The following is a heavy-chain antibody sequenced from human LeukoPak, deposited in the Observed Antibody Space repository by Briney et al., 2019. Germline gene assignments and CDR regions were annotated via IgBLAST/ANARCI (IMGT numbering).Heavy chain of an antibody. V-gene: IGHV1-18*01. CDR2: ISAYNGDT. CDR1: GYTFTNYG. CDR3: AVLRGDPLPYCSGGSCLPFDY. D-gene: IGHD2-15*01. J-gene: IGHJ4*02. Sequence: ASVKVSCRASGYTFTNYGISWMRQAPGQGLEWMGWISAYNGDTKYLEKLQGRVTMTTDTSTSTAYMELRSLRSDDTAVYYCAVLRGDPLPYCSGGSCLPFDYWGQGTLVTVSS.